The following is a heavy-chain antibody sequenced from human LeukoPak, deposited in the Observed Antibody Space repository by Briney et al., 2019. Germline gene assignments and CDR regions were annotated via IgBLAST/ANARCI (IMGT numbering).Heavy chain of an antibody. J-gene: IGHJ4*02. V-gene: IGHV3-21*01. CDR3: ARDLTVAQEYYFDY. Sequence: NTGGSLRLSCAASGFTFNNYAMTWVRQAPGKRLEWVSSISSTSSYIYYADSVKGRFTISRDNVKNSLYLQMNSLRAEDTAVYYCARDLTVAQEYYFDYWGQGTLVTVSS. CDR2: ISSTSSYI. CDR1: GFTFNNYA.